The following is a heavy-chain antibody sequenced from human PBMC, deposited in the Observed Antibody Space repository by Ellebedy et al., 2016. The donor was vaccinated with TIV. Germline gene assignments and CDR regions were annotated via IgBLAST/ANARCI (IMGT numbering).Heavy chain of an antibody. CDR2: IYPSGST. CDR1: GGSISSAGYS. J-gene: IGHJ4*02. CDR3: ARGGYYAGSGYYWGFDY. Sequence: SETLSLTXAVSGGSISSAGYSWSWIRQPPGKGLEWIGYIYPSGSTYYNPSLKSRVTISLDRSKKQFSLNLSSVTAADTAVYYCARGGYYAGSGYYWGFDYWGQGTLVTVSS. V-gene: IGHV4-30-2*01. D-gene: IGHD3-22*01.